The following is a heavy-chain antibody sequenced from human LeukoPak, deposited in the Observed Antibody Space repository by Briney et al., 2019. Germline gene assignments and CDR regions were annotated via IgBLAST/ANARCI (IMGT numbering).Heavy chain of an antibody. CDR1: GYSFTSYW. V-gene: IGHV5-51*01. CDR3: AREEAGFFGPFLPDY. Sequence: GESLKISCKGSGYSFTSYWIGWVRQMPGKGLEWMEIIYPGDSDTRYSPSFQGQVTISADKSISTAYLRWSSLKASDTAMYYCAREEAGFFGPFLPDYWGQGTLVTVSS. CDR2: IYPGDSDT. J-gene: IGHJ4*02. D-gene: IGHD6-19*01.